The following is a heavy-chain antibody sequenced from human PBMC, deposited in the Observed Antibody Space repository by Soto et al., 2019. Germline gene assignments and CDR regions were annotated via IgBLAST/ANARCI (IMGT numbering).Heavy chain of an antibody. Sequence: GGSLRLSCAASGFTISRNYMSWVRQAPGKGLEWVSVIYSAGNTYYADSVKGRFSISRDNSKNTVYLQMHSLRVEDTAVYYCARGRDGYNFLYEPTWGQGTLVTVSS. D-gene: IGHD5-12*01. CDR1: GFTISRNY. CDR2: IYSAGNT. J-gene: IGHJ4*02. CDR3: ARGRDGYNFLYEPT. V-gene: IGHV3-53*01.